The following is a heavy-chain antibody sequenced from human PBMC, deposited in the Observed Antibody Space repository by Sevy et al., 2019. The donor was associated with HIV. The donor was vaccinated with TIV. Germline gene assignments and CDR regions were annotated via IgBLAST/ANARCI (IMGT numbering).Heavy chain of an antibody. J-gene: IGHJ3*01. Sequence: GGCLRLSCAASGFTFSRYGMHWVRQAPGKGLEWVAFIRYDGSTKYYAESVKGRFIISRDNSKDTLYLQMNSLRGDDTSPYYCAKGLGMVQGALLSDDVWGQGTMVTVSS. V-gene: IGHV3-30*02. CDR3: AKGLGMVQGALLSDDV. CDR2: IRYDGSTK. D-gene: IGHD3-10*01. CDR1: GFTFSRYG.